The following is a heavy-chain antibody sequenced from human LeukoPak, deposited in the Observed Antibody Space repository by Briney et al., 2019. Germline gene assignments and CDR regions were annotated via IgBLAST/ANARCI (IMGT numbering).Heavy chain of an antibody. D-gene: IGHD6-13*01. V-gene: IGHV4-34*01. J-gene: IGHJ5*02. Sequence: SETLSLTCAVYGGSFSGYYWSWIRQPPGKGLEWIGEINHSGSTNYTPSLKSRVTISVDTSEKQFSLKLSSVTAADTAGYYCARGRTGYSSSWVFDPWGQGTLVTVSS. CDR1: GGSFSGYY. CDR2: INHSGST. CDR3: ARGRTGYSSSWVFDP.